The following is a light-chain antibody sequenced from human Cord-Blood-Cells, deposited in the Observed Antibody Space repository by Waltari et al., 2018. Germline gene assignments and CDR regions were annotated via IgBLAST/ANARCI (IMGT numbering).Light chain of an antibody. Sequence: EIVLTQSPATLSLSPGERATLSCRASQGVSSNLAWYQQKPGQAPRLLIYDASNRATGIPARYSGSGSGTDFTLTISSLEPEDFAVYYCQQRSNWMYTFGQGTKLEIK. CDR1: QGVSSN. CDR3: QQRSNWMYT. V-gene: IGKV3-11*01. CDR2: DAS. J-gene: IGKJ2*01.